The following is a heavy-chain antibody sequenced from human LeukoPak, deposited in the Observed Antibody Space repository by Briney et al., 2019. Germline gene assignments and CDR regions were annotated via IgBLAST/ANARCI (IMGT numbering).Heavy chain of an antibody. CDR1: GYTFTGYY. D-gene: IGHD4-23*01. V-gene: IGHV1-46*01. CDR2: INPSGGST. CDR3: AREGNGYYFDY. J-gene: IGHJ4*02. Sequence: ASVKVSCKASGYTFTGYYMHWVRQAPGQGLEWMGIINPSGGSTSYAQKFQGRVTMTRDMSTSTVYMELSSLRSEDTAVYYCAREGNGYYFDYWGQGTLVTVSS.